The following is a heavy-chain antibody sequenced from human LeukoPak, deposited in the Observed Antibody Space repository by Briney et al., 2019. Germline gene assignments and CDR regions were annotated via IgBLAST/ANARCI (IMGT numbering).Heavy chain of an antibody. D-gene: IGHD3-9*01. CDR2: ISWKSGTI. V-gene: IGHV3-9*01. CDR1: GFTFDDYA. J-gene: IGHJ4*02. Sequence: GRSLRLSCAASGFTFDDYAMHWVRQPPGKGLEWVSSISWKSGTIGYADSVKGRFTISRDNAKNSLYLQMNSLRADDTALYFCARGEYDVLTAFFYFDYWGQGTLVTVSS. CDR3: ARGEYDVLTAFFYFDY.